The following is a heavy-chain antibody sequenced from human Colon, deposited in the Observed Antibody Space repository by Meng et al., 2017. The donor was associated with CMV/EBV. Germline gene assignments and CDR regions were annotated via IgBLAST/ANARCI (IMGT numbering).Heavy chain of an antibody. Sequence: SETLFLTCTVSGDSVSSETSYWAWVRQPPGKGLEWIGYIYRGTATLNPSLESRVTISPDTSKNQFSLKVNSVTAADTAVYYCGRGERSGRPYWGQGALVTVSS. J-gene: IGHJ4*02. CDR2: IYRGTA. CDR1: GDSVSSETSY. D-gene: IGHD1-26*01. V-gene: IGHV4-61*01. CDR3: GRGERSGRPY.